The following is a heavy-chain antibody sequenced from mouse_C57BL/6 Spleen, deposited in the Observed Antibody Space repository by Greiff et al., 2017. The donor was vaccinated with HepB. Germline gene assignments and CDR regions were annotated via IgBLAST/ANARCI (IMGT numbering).Heavy chain of an antibody. CDR2: IWRGGST. V-gene: IGHV2-5*01. CDR1: GFSLTSYG. J-gene: IGHJ3*01. D-gene: IGHD2-4*01. Sequence: VMLVESGPGLVQPSQSLSITCTVSGFSLTSYGVHWVRQSPGKGLEWLGVIWRGGSTDYNAAFMSRLSITKDNSKSQVFFKMNSLQADDTAIYYCAKAGSTMITAGWFAYWGQGTLVTVSA. CDR3: AKAGSTMITAGWFAY.